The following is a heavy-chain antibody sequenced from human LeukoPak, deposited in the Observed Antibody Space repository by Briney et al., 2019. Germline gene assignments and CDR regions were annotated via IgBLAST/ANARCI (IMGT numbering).Heavy chain of an antibody. CDR1: GFTFTSSA. CDR3: AKMEGQRLYDYCMDV. Sequence: GGSLRLSCAASGFTFTSSAMSWVGQAPGRGLEWVPAMSGSGYYTYYVESVKGRFTISRDNSKNTLYLHMNSLRADDTAVYYCAKMEGQRLYDYCMDVWGRGTTVTVSS. J-gene: IGHJ6*03. CDR2: MSGSGYYT. V-gene: IGHV3-23*01. D-gene: IGHD3-3*01.